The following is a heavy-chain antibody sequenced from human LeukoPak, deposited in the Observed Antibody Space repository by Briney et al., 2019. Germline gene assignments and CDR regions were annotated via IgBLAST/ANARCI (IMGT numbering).Heavy chain of an antibody. J-gene: IGHJ5*02. CDR1: GFTFSSYG. CDR2: ISYDGSNE. CDR3: ASTNYRGGTTGYNWFDP. V-gene: IGHV3-30-3*01. D-gene: IGHD1-26*01. Sequence: PGGSLRLSCAASGFTFSSYGMHWVRQAPGKGLEWVAVISYDGSNEYYADSVKGRFTISRDSAKNTLYLQMNSLRAEDTAMYYCASTNYRGGTTGYNWFDPWGQGTLVTVSS.